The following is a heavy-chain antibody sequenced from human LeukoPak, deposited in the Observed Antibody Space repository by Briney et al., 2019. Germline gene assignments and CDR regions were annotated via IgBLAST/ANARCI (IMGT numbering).Heavy chain of an antibody. CDR3: ARAVAAASNWFDP. Sequence: SVKVSCKASGGTLSSYAISWVRQAPGQGLEWMGGIIPIFGTANYAQKFQGRVTITADKSTSTAYMELSSLRSEDTAVYYCARAVAAASNWFDPWGQGTLVTVSS. CDR1: GGTLSSYA. CDR2: IIPIFGTA. D-gene: IGHD6-13*01. V-gene: IGHV1-69*06. J-gene: IGHJ5*02.